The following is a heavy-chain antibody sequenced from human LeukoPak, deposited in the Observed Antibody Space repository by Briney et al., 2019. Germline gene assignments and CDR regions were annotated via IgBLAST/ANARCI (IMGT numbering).Heavy chain of an antibody. CDR1: GGSISSSSYY. CDR2: IYYSGST. D-gene: IGHD6-13*01. Sequence: PSETLSLTCTVSGGSISSSSYYWGWIRQPPGKGLEWIGSIYYSGSTYYNPSLKSRVTISVDTSKNQFSLKLSSVTAADTAVYYCARPSIAAAGGRFDYWGQGTLVTVSS. J-gene: IGHJ4*02. CDR3: ARPSIAAAGGRFDY. V-gene: IGHV4-39*01.